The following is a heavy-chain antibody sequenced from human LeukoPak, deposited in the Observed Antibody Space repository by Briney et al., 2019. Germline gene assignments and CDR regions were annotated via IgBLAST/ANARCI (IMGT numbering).Heavy chain of an antibody. D-gene: IGHD6-13*01. Sequence: GASVKVSCKASGYTFTGYYMHWVRQAPGQGLEWMGRINPNSGGTNYAQKFQGRVTMTRDTSISTAYMELSRLRSDDTAVYYCARVRGYSSSWDYYFDCWGQGTLVTVSS. CDR2: INPNSGGT. V-gene: IGHV1-2*06. J-gene: IGHJ4*02. CDR1: GYTFTGYY. CDR3: ARVRGYSSSWDYYFDC.